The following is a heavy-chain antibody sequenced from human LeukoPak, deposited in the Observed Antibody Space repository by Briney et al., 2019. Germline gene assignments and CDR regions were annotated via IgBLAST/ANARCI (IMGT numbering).Heavy chain of an antibody. Sequence: ASVKVSCKASGYTFTGYYMHWVRQAPGQGLEWMGWINPNSGGTNYAQKLQGRVTMTRDTSISTAYMELSRLKSDDTAVYYCARDYYGREYYFDYWGQGTLVTVSS. J-gene: IGHJ4*02. V-gene: IGHV1-2*02. CDR3: ARDYYGREYYFDY. CDR1: GYTFTGYY. CDR2: INPNSGGT. D-gene: IGHD3-22*01.